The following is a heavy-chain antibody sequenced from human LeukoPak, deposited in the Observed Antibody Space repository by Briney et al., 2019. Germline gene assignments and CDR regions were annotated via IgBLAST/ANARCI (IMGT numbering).Heavy chain of an antibody. V-gene: IGHV3-30*02. CDR3: AKVPTADLYYYDSSGVDY. D-gene: IGHD3-22*01. CDR1: GFTFSSYG. Sequence: PGGSLRLSCAASGFTFSSYGMHWVRQAPGKGLEWVAFIRYDGSNKYYADSVKGRFTISRDNSKNTLYLQMNSLRAEDTAVYYCAKVPTADLYYYDSSGVDYWGQGTLVTVSS. CDR2: IRYDGSNK. J-gene: IGHJ4*02.